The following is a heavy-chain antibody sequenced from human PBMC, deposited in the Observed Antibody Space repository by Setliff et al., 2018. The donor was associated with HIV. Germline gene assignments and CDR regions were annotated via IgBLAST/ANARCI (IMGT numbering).Heavy chain of an antibody. CDR3: ARGGGYDRSGYYPFDY. CDR2: INHSGST. Sequence: LSLTCAVYGGSLSGYHWSWIRQSPEKGLEWIGEINHSGSTNYNPSLKSRVTMSVDTSKNQFSLKLSCVTAADTAVYYCARGGGYDRSGYYPFDYWGQGTPVTVSS. J-gene: IGHJ4*02. V-gene: IGHV4-34*01. CDR1: GGSLSGYH. D-gene: IGHD3-22*01.